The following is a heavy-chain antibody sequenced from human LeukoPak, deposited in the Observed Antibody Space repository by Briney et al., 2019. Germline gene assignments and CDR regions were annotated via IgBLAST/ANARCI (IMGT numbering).Heavy chain of an antibody. V-gene: IGHV3-48*04. CDR1: GFTFSSYS. CDR2: ISSGSTTI. D-gene: IGHD1-26*01. Sequence: PGGSLRLSCVASGFTFSSYSMNWVRQAPGKGLEWVSYISSGSTTIYYADSVKGRFTISRDNAENSLYLQMNSLTAEVTAVYYCARVGGSYSIWGQGTMVTVSS. J-gene: IGHJ3*02. CDR3: ARVGGSYSI.